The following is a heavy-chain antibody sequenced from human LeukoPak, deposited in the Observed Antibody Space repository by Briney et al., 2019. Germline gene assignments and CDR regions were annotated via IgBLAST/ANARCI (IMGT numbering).Heavy chain of an antibody. CDR1: GFTFSSYG. D-gene: IGHD3-22*01. CDR2: ISYDGSNK. V-gene: IGHV3-30*03. J-gene: IGHJ4*02. Sequence: GGSLRLSCAASGFTFSSYGMHWVRQAPGKGLEWVAVISYDGSNKYYADSVKGRFTISRDNSKNTLYLQMNSLRAEDTAVYYCARVTTTYYYDSSGYYFDYWGQGTLVTVSS. CDR3: ARVTTTYYYDSSGYYFDY.